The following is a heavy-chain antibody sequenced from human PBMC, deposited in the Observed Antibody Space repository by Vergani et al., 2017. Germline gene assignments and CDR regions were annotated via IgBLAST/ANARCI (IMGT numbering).Heavy chain of an antibody. CDR1: GYTFTSYY. Sequence: QVQLVQSGAEVKKPGASVKVSCKASGYTFTSYYMHWVRQAPGQGLEWMGIINPSGGSTSYAQKFQGRVTMTRDTSTSTAYMELSRLRSDDTAVYYCARVYTVYCSSTSCPLYYGMDVWGQGTTVTVSS. V-gene: IGHV1-46*01. J-gene: IGHJ6*02. CDR3: ARVYTVYCSSTSCPLYYGMDV. D-gene: IGHD2-2*01. CDR2: INPSGGST.